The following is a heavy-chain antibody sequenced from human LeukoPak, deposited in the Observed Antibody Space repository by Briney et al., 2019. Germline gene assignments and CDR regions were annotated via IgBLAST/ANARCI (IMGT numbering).Heavy chain of an antibody. CDR3: ARLRFSYYMDV. Sequence: SETLSLTCAVYGGSFSGYYWSRIRQPPGKGLEWIGEINHSGSTNYNPSLKSRVTISVDTSKNQFSLKLSSVTAADTAVYYCARLRFSYYMDVWGKGTTVTISS. CDR2: INHSGST. J-gene: IGHJ6*03. V-gene: IGHV4-34*01. CDR1: GGSFSGYY. D-gene: IGHD3-10*01.